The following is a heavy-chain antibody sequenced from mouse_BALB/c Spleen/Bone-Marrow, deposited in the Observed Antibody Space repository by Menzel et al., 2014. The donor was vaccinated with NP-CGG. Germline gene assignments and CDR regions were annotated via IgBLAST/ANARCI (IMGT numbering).Heavy chain of an antibody. CDR3: ARKGALITHYYAMDY. CDR2: ISSGSSTI. J-gene: IGHJ4*01. V-gene: IGHV5-17*02. Sequence: EVMLVESGGGLVQPGGSRKLSCEASGFTFSSFGMHWVRQAPEKGLEWVAYISSGSSTIYYADTVKGRFTISRDNPKNTLFLQVTSLRSEDTAMYYCARKGALITHYYAMDYWGQGTSVTVSS. CDR1: GFTFSSFG. D-gene: IGHD2-4*01.